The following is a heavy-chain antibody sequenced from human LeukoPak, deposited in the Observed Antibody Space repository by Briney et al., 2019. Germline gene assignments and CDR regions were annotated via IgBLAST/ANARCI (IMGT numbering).Heavy chain of an antibody. V-gene: IGHV3-11*01. CDR3: ARDSPLRGFDY. J-gene: IGHJ4*02. CDR2: ISSSGSTI. Sequence: GGSLRPSCAASGLTFSDYYMSWIRQAPGKGLEWVSYISSSGSTIYYAGSVKGRFTISRDNAKNSLYLQMNSLRAEDTAVYYCARDSPLRGFDYWGQGTLVTVSS. CDR1: GLTFSDYY.